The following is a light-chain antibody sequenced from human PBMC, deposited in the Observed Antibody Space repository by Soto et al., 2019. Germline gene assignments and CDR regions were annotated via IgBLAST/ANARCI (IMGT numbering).Light chain of an antibody. CDR1: QSVSGN. J-gene: IGKJ2*03. Sequence: EIVMTQSPATLSVSPGERATLSCRASQSVSGNLAWYQQKPGQPPKLLIFWASTRESGVPDRFSGSGSGTDFTLTISRLQAEDVAVYYCQQYYYTPYSFGQGTKLEIK. V-gene: IGKV3-15*01. CDR3: QQYYYTPYS. CDR2: WAS.